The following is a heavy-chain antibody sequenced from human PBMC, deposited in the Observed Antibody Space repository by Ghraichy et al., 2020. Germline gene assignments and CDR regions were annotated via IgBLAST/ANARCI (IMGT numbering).Heavy chain of an antibody. D-gene: IGHD3-3*01. Sequence: SETLSLTCAVSDYSISSDYYWGWIRQPPGKGLEWIGSIFHSGNSYYNPSLKSRVTISIDTSKSLFSLKLSSVIAADTAVYYCARGVPTSYDFRSGSSDNWFDPWGQGTLVTVSS. CDR2: IFHSGNS. J-gene: IGHJ5*02. CDR3: ARGVPTSYDFRSGSSDNWFDP. V-gene: IGHV4-38-2*01. CDR1: DYSISSDYY.